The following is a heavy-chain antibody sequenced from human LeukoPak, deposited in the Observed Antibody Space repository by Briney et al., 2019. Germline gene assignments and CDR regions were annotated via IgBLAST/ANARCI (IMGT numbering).Heavy chain of an antibody. CDR2: IYQSETA. D-gene: IGHD5-24*01. Sequence: SETLSLTCTVSGYSISSGYFWGWMRQPPGKGLEWIGSIYQSETAHYNPSLKSRVTISVDTSKNQFSLKLRSVMAADTAVYYCAKVLAEMDPSAFDIWGQGTMVTVSS. CDR3: AKVLAEMDPSAFDI. CDR1: GYSISSGYF. J-gene: IGHJ3*02. V-gene: IGHV4-38-2*02.